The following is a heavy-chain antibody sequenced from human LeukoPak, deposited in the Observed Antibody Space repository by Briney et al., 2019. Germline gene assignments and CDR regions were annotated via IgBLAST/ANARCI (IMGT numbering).Heavy chain of an antibody. CDR3: ASSSGFRWHLY. D-gene: IGHD3-22*01. CDR2: IKQGGSEK. J-gene: IGHJ4*02. CDR1: GFTFSSYW. V-gene: IGHV3-7*03. Sequence: QPGGSLRLSCTASGFTFSSYWMSWVRQAPGKGLEWVANIKQGGSEKFYVDSVKGRFTISRDNAKNSLYLQMNSLRAEDTAIYYCASSSGFRWHLYWGRGTLVTVSS.